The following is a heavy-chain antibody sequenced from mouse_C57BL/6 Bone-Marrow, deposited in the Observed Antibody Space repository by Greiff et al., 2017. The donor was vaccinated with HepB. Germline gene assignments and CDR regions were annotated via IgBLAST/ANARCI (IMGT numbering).Heavy chain of an antibody. CDR3: ARGLGKDY. CDR2: IDPANGNT. Sequence: SGAELVKPGASVKLSCTASGFNIKDTYMNWVKQRPEQGLEWIGRIDPANGNTKYDTKFQGKATITADTSSNTAYLQLSSLTSEDTAVYYCARGLGKDYWGQGTTLTVSS. J-gene: IGHJ2*01. D-gene: IGHD4-1*01. CDR1: GFNIKDTY. V-gene: IGHV14-3*02.